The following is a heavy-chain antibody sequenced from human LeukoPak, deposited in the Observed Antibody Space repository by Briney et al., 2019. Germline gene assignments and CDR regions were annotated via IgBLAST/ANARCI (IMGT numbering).Heavy chain of an antibody. V-gene: IGHV4-59*01. CDR2: IYSGST. CDR1: GGSISSYY. J-gene: IGHJ4*02. CDR3: AREARGPRYYFDY. D-gene: IGHD3-10*01. Sequence: SETLSLTCTVSGGSISSYYWSWIRQPPGKGLEWIGYIYSGSTNYNPSLKSRVTISVDTSKNQFSLKLSSVTAADTAVYYCAREARGPRYYFDYWGQGTLVTVPS.